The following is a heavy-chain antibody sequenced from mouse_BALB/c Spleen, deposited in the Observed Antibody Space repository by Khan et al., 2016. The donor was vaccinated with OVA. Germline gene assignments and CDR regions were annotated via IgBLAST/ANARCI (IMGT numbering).Heavy chain of an antibody. J-gene: IGHJ2*01. V-gene: IGHV5-6-5*01. CDR2: ISSGGFT. Sequence: VQLKESGGGLVKPGGSLKLSCAASGFTFSSYAMSWVRQTPETRLEWVASISSGGFTYYPDSVKGRFTISRDHARDILYLQMSSLSSEDTAIYYCTEGLFLYYLDYWGQGTTLTVAS. CDR3: TEGLFLYYLDY. D-gene: IGHD6-1*01. CDR1: GFTFSSYA.